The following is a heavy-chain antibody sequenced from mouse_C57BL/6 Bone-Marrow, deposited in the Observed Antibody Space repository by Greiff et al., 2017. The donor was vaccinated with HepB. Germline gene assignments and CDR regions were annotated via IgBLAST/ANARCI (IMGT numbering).Heavy chain of an antibody. J-gene: IGHJ1*03. D-gene: IGHD1-1*01. Sequence: EVKLMESGGGLVQPGESLKLSCESNEYEFPSHDMSWVRKTPEKRLELVAAINSDGGSTYYPDTMERRFIISRDNTKKTLYLQMSSLRSEDTALYYCARHARSSSFSYWYFDVWGTGTTVTVSS. CDR3: ARHARSSSFSYWYFDV. CDR2: INSDGGST. V-gene: IGHV5-2*01. CDR1: EYEFPSHD.